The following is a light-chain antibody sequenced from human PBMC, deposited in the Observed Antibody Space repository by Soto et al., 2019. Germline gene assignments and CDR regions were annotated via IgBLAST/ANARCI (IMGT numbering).Light chain of an antibody. CDR3: LQDHTFPWT. Sequence: AVPMTQSPSSLSASVGDRVTISCRASQDISIYLGWYQQKPGKAPKLLIYGASSLQTGVPSRFSGSGSGTHFTLTISSLQPEDFATYFCLQDHTFPWTLGQGTKVEVE. CDR2: GAS. CDR1: QDISIY. J-gene: IGKJ1*01. V-gene: IGKV1-6*01.